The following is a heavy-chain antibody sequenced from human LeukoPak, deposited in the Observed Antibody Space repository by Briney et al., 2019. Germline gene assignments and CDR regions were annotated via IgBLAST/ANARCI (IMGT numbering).Heavy chain of an antibody. CDR2: INHKGST. Sequence: SETLSLTCAVHGGSFSGYYWNWIRQPPGKGLEWIGEINHKGSTNYNPSLRGRISISVDTSKNQFSLKLSSVTAADTAVYYCARGRLPLYYWGQGTLVTVSS. V-gene: IGHV4-34*01. CDR1: GGSFSGYY. CDR3: ARGRLPLYY. J-gene: IGHJ4*02.